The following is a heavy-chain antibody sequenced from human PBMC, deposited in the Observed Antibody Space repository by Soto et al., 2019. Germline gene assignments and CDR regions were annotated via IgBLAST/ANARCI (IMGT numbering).Heavy chain of an antibody. D-gene: IGHD6-19*01. J-gene: IGHJ6*02. CDR2: INPNSGGT. V-gene: IGHV1-2*04. Sequence: ASVKVSCKASGYTFTGCYMRWVRQAPGQGLEWMGWINPNSGGTNYAQKFQGWVTMTRDTSISTAYMELSRLRSDDTAVYYCARDKAYSSGPTVGMDVWGQGTTVTVSS. CDR3: ARDKAYSSGPTVGMDV. CDR1: GYTFTGCY.